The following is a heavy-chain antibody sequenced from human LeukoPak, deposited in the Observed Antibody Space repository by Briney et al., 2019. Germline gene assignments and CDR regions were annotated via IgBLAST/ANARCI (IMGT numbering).Heavy chain of an antibody. CDR1: GFTFSSYA. J-gene: IGHJ4*02. V-gene: IGHV3-23*01. D-gene: IGHD3-9*01. Sequence: GGSLRLSCAASGFTFSSYAMSWVRQAPGKGLEWVSAISGSGGSTYYADSVKGRFTISRDNSKNTLYLQMNSLKAEDTAVYYCAKIRPFSAYYDILSGPNYYFDYWGQGTLVTVSS. CDR2: ISGSGGST. CDR3: AKIRPFSAYYDILSGPNYYFDY.